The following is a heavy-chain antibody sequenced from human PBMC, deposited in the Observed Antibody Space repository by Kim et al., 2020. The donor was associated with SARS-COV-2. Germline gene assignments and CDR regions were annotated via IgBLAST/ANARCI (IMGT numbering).Heavy chain of an antibody. D-gene: IGHD7-27*01. CDR2: IDTAGNT. Sequence: GGSLRLSCAASGFTFSSYDMHWVRQATGKGLEWVSTIDTAGNTYYPGSVKGRFTISRENAKNSLYLQMNSLRAGDTAVYYCARDLRGDLDVWGQGTTVTV. J-gene: IGHJ6*02. CDR1: GFTFSSYD. V-gene: IGHV3-13*01. CDR3: ARDLRGDLDV.